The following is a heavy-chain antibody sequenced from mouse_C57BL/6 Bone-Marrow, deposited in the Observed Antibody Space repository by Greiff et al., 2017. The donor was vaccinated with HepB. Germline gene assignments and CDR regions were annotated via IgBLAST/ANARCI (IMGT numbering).Heavy chain of an antibody. J-gene: IGHJ2*01. CDR2: ISSGGSYT. CDR1: GFTFSSYG. V-gene: IGHV5-6*01. Sequence: DVHLVESGGDLVKPGGSLKLSCAASGFTFSSYGMSWVRQTPDKRLEWVATISSGGSYTYYPDSVKGRFTISRDNAKNTLYLQMSSLKSEDTAMYYCARQCGFDYWGQGTTLTVSS. CDR3: ARQCGFDY.